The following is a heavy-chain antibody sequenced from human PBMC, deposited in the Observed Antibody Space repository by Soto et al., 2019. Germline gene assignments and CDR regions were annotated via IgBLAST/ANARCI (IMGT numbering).Heavy chain of an antibody. D-gene: IGHD6-19*01. V-gene: IGHV4-39*01. CDR2: IYYSGST. Sequence: SETLSLTCTVSGGSISSSSYYWGWIRQPPGKGLDWIGSIYYSGSTHYNPSLKSRVTISVDTSKNQFSLKLSSVTAADTAVYYCARHGLSSSGWTAAGFDYWGQGIVVTVSS. CDR3: ARHGLSSSGWTAAGFDY. J-gene: IGHJ4*02. CDR1: GGSISSSSYY.